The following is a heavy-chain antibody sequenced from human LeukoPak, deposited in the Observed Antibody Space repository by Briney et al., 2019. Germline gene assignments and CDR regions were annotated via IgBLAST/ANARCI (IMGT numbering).Heavy chain of an antibody. D-gene: IGHD3-10*01. CDR1: GFTFSSYA. V-gene: IGHV3-48*04. CDR3: ASVELYYYGSGRTTDY. Sequence: GGSLRLSCAASGFTFSSYAMSWVRQAPGKGLEWVSYISSSGSSIYYADSVKGRFTISRDNAKNSLYLQMNSLRAEDTAMYYCASVELYYYGSGRTTDYWGQGTLVTVSS. CDR2: ISSSGSSI. J-gene: IGHJ4*02.